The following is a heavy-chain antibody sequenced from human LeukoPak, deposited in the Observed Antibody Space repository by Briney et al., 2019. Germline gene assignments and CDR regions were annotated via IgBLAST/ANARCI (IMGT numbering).Heavy chain of an antibody. CDR2: INPNSGGT. V-gene: IGHV1-2*02. Sequence: ASVKVSCKASGYTFTGYYMHWVRQAPGQGLEWMGWINPNSGGTNYAQKFQGRVTMTRDTSISTAYMELSRLRSDDTAVYYCARLASKFRGYNPFFNYWGQETLVTVSS. CDR1: GYTFTGYY. J-gene: IGHJ4*02. CDR3: ARLASKFRGYNPFFNY. D-gene: IGHD5-24*01.